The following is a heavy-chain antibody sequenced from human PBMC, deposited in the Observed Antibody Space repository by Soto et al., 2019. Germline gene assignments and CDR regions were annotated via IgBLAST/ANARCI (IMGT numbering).Heavy chain of an antibody. D-gene: IGHD6-13*01. CDR2: IVVGSGDT. CDR3: AATIIAAVGTGYYYGMDV. J-gene: IGHJ6*02. CDR1: GFTFTSSA. Sequence: QMQLVQSGPEVKKPGTSVKVFCKASGFTFTSSAVQWVRQARGQRLEWIGWIVVGSGDTNSAQKFQKRVTITRDMSTSTAYIELSSLRSEDTAVYYCAATIIAAVGTGYYYGMDVWGQGTTVTVSS. V-gene: IGHV1-58*01.